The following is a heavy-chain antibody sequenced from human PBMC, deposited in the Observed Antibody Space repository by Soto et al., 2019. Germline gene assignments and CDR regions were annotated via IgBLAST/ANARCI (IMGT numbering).Heavy chain of an antibody. V-gene: IGHV3-30*18. CDR3: AKWPGGGVAATPYYFDY. CDR2: ISYDGSNK. CDR1: GFTFSSYG. J-gene: IGHJ4*02. Sequence: GGSLRLSCAASGFTFSSYGMHWVRQAPGKGLEWVAVISYDGSNKYYADSVKGRFTISRDNSKNTLYLQMNSLRAEDTAVYYCAKWPGGGVAATPYYFDYWGQGTLVTVSS. D-gene: IGHD2-15*01.